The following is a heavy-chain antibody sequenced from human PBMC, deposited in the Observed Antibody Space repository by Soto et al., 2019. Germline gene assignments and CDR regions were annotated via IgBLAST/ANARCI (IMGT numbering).Heavy chain of an antibody. D-gene: IGHD2-21*01. CDR1: GFMFSAYW. Sequence: EVQLVESGGGLVQPGGSLRLSCEASGFMFSAYWMSWVRQDPRKGLEWVATISGGASDKFYVDSVKGRFTISRDDAKNSLYLQMKSLRDEDTAVYYCVREDWHRFAHWGQGTLVTVSS. CDR2: ISGGASDK. V-gene: IGHV3-7*01. CDR3: VREDWHRFAH. J-gene: IGHJ4*02.